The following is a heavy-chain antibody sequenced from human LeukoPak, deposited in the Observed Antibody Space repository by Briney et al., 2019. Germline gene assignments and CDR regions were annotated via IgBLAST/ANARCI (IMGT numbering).Heavy chain of an antibody. CDR2: IKQDGSEK. V-gene: IGHV3-7*01. D-gene: IGHD2-15*01. J-gene: IGHJ3*02. CDR1: GFTFSNYW. CDR3: AGWPIFSDAFHI. Sequence: GGSLRLSCAASGFTFSNYWMSWVRQAPGKGLEWVANIKQDGSEKYCVDSVKGRFTISRDNAKNSLYVQMNSLRAEDTAVYYCAGWPIFSDAFHIWGQGTMVTVSS.